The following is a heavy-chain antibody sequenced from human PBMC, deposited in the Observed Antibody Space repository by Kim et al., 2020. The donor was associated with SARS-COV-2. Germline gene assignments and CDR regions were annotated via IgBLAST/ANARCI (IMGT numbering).Heavy chain of an antibody. CDR2: ISSSSTYA. CDR1: GFIFSDYY. V-gene: IGHV3-11*05. D-gene: IGHD6-19*01. J-gene: IGHJ3*02. CDR3: ARGRIAVAGTVDASDI. Sequence: GGSLRLSCAASGFIFSDYYMSWIRQAPGEGLEWVSYISSSSTYANYADSVKGRLTISRDNTKNSLYLQMNRLRADDTAVYYCARGRIAVAGTVDASDIWG.